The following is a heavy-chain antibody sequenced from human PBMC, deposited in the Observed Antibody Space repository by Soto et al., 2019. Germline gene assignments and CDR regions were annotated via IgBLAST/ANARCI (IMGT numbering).Heavy chain of an antibody. D-gene: IGHD6-13*01. CDR2: IYHSGST. Sequence: QVQLQESGPGLVKPSQTLSLTCTVSGGSISSGDYYWSWIRQPPGKGLEWIGYIYHSGSTYYNPSLNSRVTISVDTSKNQFSLKLSSVTAADTAVYYCARERPAGARLDPWGQGTLVTVSS. CDR3: ARERPAGARLDP. J-gene: IGHJ5*02. V-gene: IGHV4-30-4*01. CDR1: GGSISSGDYY.